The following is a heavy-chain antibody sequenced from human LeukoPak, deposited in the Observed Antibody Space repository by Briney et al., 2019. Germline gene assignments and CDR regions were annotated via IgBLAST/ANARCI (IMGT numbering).Heavy chain of an antibody. D-gene: IGHD5-12*01. CDR3: AKEPRENSGYYVSGWFDP. Sequence: GGSLRLSCAASGFTFTNYWMSWVRQAPGKGLELVANIKQDRSEKYYVDSVKGRFTISRDNAKNSLYLQMNSLRAEDTAVYYCAKEPRENSGYYVSGWFDPWGQGTLVTVSS. CDR2: IKQDRSEK. J-gene: IGHJ5*02. CDR1: GFTFTNYW. V-gene: IGHV3-7*03.